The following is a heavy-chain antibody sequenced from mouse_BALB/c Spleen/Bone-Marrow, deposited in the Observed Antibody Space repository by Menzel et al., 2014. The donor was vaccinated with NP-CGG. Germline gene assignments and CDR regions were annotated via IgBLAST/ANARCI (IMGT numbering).Heavy chain of an antibody. CDR3: ARGKTYAMDY. CDR1: GYTFTSYV. CDR2: INPNNDGS. J-gene: IGHJ4*01. Sequence: QLKQSGPELVKPGASVKMSCKASGYTFTSYVMHWEKQKPGQGLEWIGYINPNNDGSKYNEKFKGKATLTSDKSSSTAYMELSSLTSEDSAVYYCARGKTYAMDYWGQGTSVTVSS. V-gene: IGHV1-14*01. D-gene: IGHD2-1*01.